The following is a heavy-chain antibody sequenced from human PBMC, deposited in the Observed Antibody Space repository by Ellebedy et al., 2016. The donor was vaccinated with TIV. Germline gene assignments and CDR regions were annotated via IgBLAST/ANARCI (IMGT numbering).Heavy chain of an antibody. CDR3: ARDGNTAPEGYYYYGMDV. CDR2: IWYDGSNK. J-gene: IGHJ6*02. Sequence: GESLKISXAASGFTFSSYGMHWVRQAPGKGLEWVAVIWYDGSNKYYADSVKGRFTISRDNSKNTLYLQMNSLRAEDTAVYYCARDGNTAPEGYYYYGMDVWGQGTTVTVSS. CDR1: GFTFSSYG. D-gene: IGHD5-18*01. V-gene: IGHV3-33*01.